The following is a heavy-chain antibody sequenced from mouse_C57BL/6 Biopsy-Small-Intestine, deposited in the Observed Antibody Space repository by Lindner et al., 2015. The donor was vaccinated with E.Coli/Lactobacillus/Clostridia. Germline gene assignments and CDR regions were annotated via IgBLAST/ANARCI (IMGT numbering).Heavy chain of an antibody. CDR3: ASQGYDFDY. V-gene: IGHV1-26*01. Sequence: VQLQESGPEVVKTGASVKISCEASGYTFTDFLLNWVKQSRGKSLEWIGDINPKTGGTTYNQQFKGRATLTVDKSSATAFMELRTLTSEDSAVYFCASQGYDFDYWGQGTTLTVSS. CDR2: INPKTGGT. CDR1: GYTFTDFL. J-gene: IGHJ2*01.